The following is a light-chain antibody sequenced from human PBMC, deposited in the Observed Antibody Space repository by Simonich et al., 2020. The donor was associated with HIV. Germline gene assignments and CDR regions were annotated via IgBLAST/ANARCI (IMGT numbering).Light chain of an antibody. V-gene: IGLV2-14*03. CDR1: SSNVGGYNY. CDR2: DVS. J-gene: IGLJ3*02. Sequence: QSALTQPVSVSGSPGQSITLSCTGTSSNVGGYNYVSWYQHHPGKAPKLIIYDVSKRPSGVSIRFSGSKSGNTASLTISGLQAEDESDYYCSSYTSSSTWVFGGGTKLTVL. CDR3: SSYTSSSTWV.